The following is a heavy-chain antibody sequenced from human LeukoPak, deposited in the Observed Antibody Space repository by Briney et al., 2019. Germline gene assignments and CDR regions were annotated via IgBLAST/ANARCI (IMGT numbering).Heavy chain of an antibody. Sequence: PGGSLRLSCAASGFTFSSYAMSWVRQAPGKGLEWVSAISGSGGSTYYADSVKGRFTISRDNSKNTLYLQMNSLRAEDTAAYYCAKVPAAMYWYFDLWGRGTLVTVSS. V-gene: IGHV3-23*01. D-gene: IGHD2-2*01. J-gene: IGHJ2*01. CDR2: ISGSGGST. CDR3: AKVPAAMYWYFDL. CDR1: GFTFSSYA.